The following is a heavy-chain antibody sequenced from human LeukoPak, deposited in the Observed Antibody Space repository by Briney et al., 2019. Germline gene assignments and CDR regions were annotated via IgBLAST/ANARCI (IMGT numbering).Heavy chain of an antibody. V-gene: IGHV4-30-2*01. Sequence: PSETLSLTCAVSGDSINSGDYSWSWIRQPPGKGLEWIGYIYHSGGTYYNPSLKSRVTISVDRSKNQFSLKLTSVTAADTAVYYCARDGATGGWFDPWGQGTLVTVSS. J-gene: IGHJ5*02. CDR2: IYHSGGT. D-gene: IGHD1-26*01. CDR1: GDSINSGDYS. CDR3: ARDGATGGWFDP.